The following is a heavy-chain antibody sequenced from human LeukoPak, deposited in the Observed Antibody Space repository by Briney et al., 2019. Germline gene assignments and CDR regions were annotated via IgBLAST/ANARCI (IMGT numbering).Heavy chain of an antibody. CDR3: TTDHTYYDILTGYNTDAFDI. CDR2: ISSSSSTI. Sequence: GGSLRLSCAASGFTFSSYSMNWVRQAPGKGLEWVSYISSSSSTIYYADSVKGRFTISRDNAKNSLYLQMNSLRAEDTAVYYCTTDHTYYDILTGYNTDAFDIWGQGTMVTVSS. J-gene: IGHJ3*02. V-gene: IGHV3-48*01. D-gene: IGHD3-9*01. CDR1: GFTFSSYS.